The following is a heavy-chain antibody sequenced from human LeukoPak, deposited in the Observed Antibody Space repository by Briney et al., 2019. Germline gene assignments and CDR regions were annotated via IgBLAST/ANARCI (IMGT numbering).Heavy chain of an antibody. V-gene: IGHV3-23*01. CDR1: GFTFSSYP. D-gene: IGHD3-22*01. J-gene: IGHJ3*01. Sequence: PGGSLRLSCAASGFTFSSYPMSWVRQAPGKGLEWVSSITGSGVGTYYADSVKGRFTISRDNSKNTLYLQMNSLRAGDTAVYYCAKRYFYGSSRGAFDVWGQGTMVTVSS. CDR2: ITGSGVGT. CDR3: AKRYFYGSSRGAFDV.